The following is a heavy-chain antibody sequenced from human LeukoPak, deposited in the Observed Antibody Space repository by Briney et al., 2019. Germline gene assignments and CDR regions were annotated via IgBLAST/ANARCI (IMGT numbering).Heavy chain of an antibody. CDR2: IRSKANSYAT. CDR3: AKTSGSQAAGPGGPFDY. Sequence: GGSLKLSCAASGFTFSGSAMHWVRQASGKGLEWVGRIRSKANSYATAYAASVKGRFTISRDNSKNTLYLQMNSLRAEDTAVYYCAKTSGSQAAGPGGPFDYWGQGTLVTVSS. J-gene: IGHJ4*02. CDR1: GFTFSGSA. V-gene: IGHV3-73*01. D-gene: IGHD1-26*01.